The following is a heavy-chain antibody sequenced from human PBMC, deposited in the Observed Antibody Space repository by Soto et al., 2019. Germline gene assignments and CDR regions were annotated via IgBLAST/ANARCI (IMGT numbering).Heavy chain of an antibody. Sequence: ASVKVSCKASGDTFSSYAVIWLRQVPGQGLEWMGGIIPMFGTANYALKFQGRVTITADKSTSTAYMELSSLQSEDTAVYYCATIKFISAWTFDYWGQGSLVTVSS. J-gene: IGHJ4*02. D-gene: IGHD3-10*01. CDR1: GDTFSSYA. CDR2: IIPMFGTA. V-gene: IGHV1-69*06. CDR3: ATIKFISAWTFDY.